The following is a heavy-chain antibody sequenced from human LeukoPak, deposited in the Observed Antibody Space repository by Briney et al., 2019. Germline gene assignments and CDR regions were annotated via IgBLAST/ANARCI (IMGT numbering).Heavy chain of an antibody. V-gene: IGHV3-30*03. J-gene: IGHJ4*02. CDR1: GFTFSSYG. Sequence: GGSLRLSCAASGFTFSSYGMHWVRQAPGKGLEWVAVISYDGSNKYYADSVKGRFTISRDNSKNTLYLQMNSLRAEDTAVYYCARDQDFDYWGQGTLVTVSS. CDR3: ARDQDFDY. CDR2: ISYDGSNK.